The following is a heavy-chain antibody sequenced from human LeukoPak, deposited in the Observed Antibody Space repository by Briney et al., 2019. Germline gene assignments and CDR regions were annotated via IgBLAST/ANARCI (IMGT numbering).Heavy chain of an antibody. D-gene: IGHD5-24*01. CDR2: ISGSGGRS. CDR3: AKGGPQFFDY. V-gene: IGHV3-23*01. Sequence: GGSLRLSCVVSGFTFSDYAMSWVRQAPGKGLEWVSTISGSGGRSYSEDPVKGRFTISRDNSRNTLYLQMNSLRVEDTAIYYCAKGGPQFFDYWGQGTLVTVPS. CDR1: GFTFSDYA. J-gene: IGHJ4*02.